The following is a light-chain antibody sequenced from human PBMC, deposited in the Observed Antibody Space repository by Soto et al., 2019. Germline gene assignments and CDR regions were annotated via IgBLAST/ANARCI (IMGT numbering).Light chain of an antibody. CDR2: AAS. CDR1: QGIANF. Sequence: IQVNQSPASLSAYVEDRVTITCRASQGIANFLNWYQQKPGKAPKLLVYAASSLRSGVPSRFSGSGFGTDFSLTISSLQPEDFATYYCQQNSSPPPVPFGHG. CDR3: QQNSSPPPVP. V-gene: IGKV1-39*01. J-gene: IGKJ2*01.